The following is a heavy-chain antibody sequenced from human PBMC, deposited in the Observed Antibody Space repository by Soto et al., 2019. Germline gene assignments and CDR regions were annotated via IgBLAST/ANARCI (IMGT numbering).Heavy chain of an antibody. V-gene: IGHV3-23*01. CDR3: AKDPILTGYYHYGMDV. D-gene: IGHD3-9*01. Sequence: GGSLRLSCAASGFTFSSYAMSWVRQAPGKGLEWVSAISGSGGSTYYADSVKGRFTISRDNSKNTLYLQMNSLRAEDTAVYYCAKDPILTGYYHYGMDVWGQGTTVTVS. J-gene: IGHJ6*02. CDR2: ISGSGGST. CDR1: GFTFSSYA.